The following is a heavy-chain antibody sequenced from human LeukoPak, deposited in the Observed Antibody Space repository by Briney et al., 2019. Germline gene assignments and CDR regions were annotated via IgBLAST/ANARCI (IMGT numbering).Heavy chain of an antibody. V-gene: IGHV3-33*08. D-gene: IGHD1-1*01. CDR1: GFTFSSYE. Sequence: GGSLRLSCAASGFTFSSYEMNWVRQAPGKGLEWVTFIWYDGSNKYYADSVKGRFTISRDNSKNTLYLQLNSLRAEDTAVYYCARDGPTYRDGLDVWGQGTTVTVSS. CDR3: ARDGPTYRDGLDV. CDR2: IWYDGSNK. J-gene: IGHJ6*02.